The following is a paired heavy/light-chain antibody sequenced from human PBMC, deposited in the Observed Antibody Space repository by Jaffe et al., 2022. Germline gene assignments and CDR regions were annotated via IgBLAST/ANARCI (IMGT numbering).Heavy chain of an antibody. CDR3: AREVPGTSTVPPIYYMDV. J-gene: IGHJ6*03. Sequence: QVQLQESGPGLVKPSETLSLSCTVSGGSIVGYYWSWIRQPPGKGLEWIGIFYYSGRTNYNPSLKSRVTISVDTSKNQFSLKLSSVTAADTAVYYCAREVPGTSTVPPIYYMDVWGKGTTVTVSS. CDR1: GGSIVGYY. D-gene: IGHD4-4*01. CDR2: FYYSGRT. V-gene: IGHV4-59*01.
Light chain of an antibody. V-gene: IGKV6-21*01. CDR3: HQSSSLPYT. J-gene: IGKJ2*01. Sequence: EIVLTQSPDFQSVTPKEKVTITCRASQSIGSSLHWYQQKPNQSPKLLIKSASQSFSGVPSRFSGSGSGTEFTLTINSLEAEDAAMYYCHQSSSLPYTFGQGTKLEI. CDR1: QSIGSS. CDR2: SAS.